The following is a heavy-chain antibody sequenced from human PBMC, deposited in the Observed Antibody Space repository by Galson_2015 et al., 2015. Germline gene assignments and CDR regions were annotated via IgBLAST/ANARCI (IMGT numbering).Heavy chain of an antibody. D-gene: IGHD3-10*01. J-gene: IGHJ4*02. CDR1: GFTFSSYW. CDR3: ARGDYYGSGSSFYFDY. CDR2: IKQDGSEK. Sequence: SLRLSCAASGFTFSSYWMSWVRQAPGKGLEWVANIKQDGSEKYYVDSVKGRFTISRDNAKNSLYLQMNSLRAEDTAVYYCARGDYYGSGSSFYFDYWGQGTLVTVSS. V-gene: IGHV3-7*05.